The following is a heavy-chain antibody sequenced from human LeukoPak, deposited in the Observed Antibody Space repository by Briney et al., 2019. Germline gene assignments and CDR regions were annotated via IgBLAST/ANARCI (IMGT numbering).Heavy chain of an antibody. CDR3: ARDLLYSSGRGYAFDI. CDR2: INPSGGST. D-gene: IGHD6-19*01. V-gene: IGHV1-46*01. J-gene: IGHJ3*02. CDR1: GYTFTSYY. Sequence: ASVKVSCKASGYTFTSYYMHWVRQAPGQGLEWMGIINPSGGSTSYAQKFQGRVTMTRDMSTSTVYIELSSLRSEDTAVYYCARDLLYSSGRGYAFDIWGQGTMVTVSS.